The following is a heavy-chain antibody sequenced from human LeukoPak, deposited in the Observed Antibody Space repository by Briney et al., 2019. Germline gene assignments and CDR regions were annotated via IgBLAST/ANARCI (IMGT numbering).Heavy chain of an antibody. CDR3: AKALLTAAAAPDAFDI. CDR1: GFTFDDYA. J-gene: IGHJ3*02. CDR2: ISWNSGSI. V-gene: IGHV3-9*01. Sequence: GRSLRLSCAASGFTFDDYAMHWVRQAPGKGLEWVSGISWNSGSIGYADSVKGRLTISRDNAKNSLYLQMNSLRAEDTALYYCAKALLTAAAAPDAFDIWGQGTMVTVSS. D-gene: IGHD6-13*01.